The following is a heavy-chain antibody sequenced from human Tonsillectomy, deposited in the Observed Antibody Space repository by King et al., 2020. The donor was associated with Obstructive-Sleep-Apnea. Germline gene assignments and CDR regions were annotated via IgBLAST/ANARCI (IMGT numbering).Heavy chain of an antibody. CDR1: GFTFSSYA. CDR2: ISDSVVST. CDR3: AKDNDDDSSGYYWDY. J-gene: IGHJ4*02. Sequence: VQLVESGGGLVQPGGSLRLSCAASGFTFSSYAMSWVRQAPGKGLEWVSGISDSVVSTYSADSVNGRFTISRDNSKNMLYLQMNSLRAEDTAVYYCAKDNDDDSSGYYWDYWGQGTLVTVSS. V-gene: IGHV3-23*04. D-gene: IGHD3-22*01.